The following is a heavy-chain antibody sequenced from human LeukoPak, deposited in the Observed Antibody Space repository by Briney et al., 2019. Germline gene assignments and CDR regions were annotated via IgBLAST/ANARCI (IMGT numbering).Heavy chain of an antibody. D-gene: IGHD4-17*01. CDR1: GYTFTGYY. J-gene: IGHJ6*03. V-gene: IGHV1-2*02. CDR2: INPNSGGT. CDR3: ARLDYGEYSYYYYYYMDV. Sequence: ASVKVSCKASGYTFTGYYMHWVRQAPGQGLEWMGWINPNSGGTNYAQKFQGRVTMTRDTSISTAYMELSRLRSDDTAVYYCARLDYGEYSYYYYYYMDVWGKGTTVTISS.